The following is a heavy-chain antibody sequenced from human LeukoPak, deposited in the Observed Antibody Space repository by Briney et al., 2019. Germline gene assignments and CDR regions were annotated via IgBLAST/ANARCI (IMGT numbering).Heavy chain of an antibody. CDR3: ARSKVNKSVVVKGMAFDY. Sequence: PSETPSLTCAVYGGSFSGYYWSWIRQPPGKGLEWIGEINHSGSTNYNPSLKSRVTISVDTSKNQFSLKLSSVTAADTAVYYCARSKVNKSVVVKGMAFDYWGQGTLVTVAS. V-gene: IGHV4-34*01. CDR1: GGSFSGYY. CDR2: INHSGST. J-gene: IGHJ4*02. D-gene: IGHD3-22*01.